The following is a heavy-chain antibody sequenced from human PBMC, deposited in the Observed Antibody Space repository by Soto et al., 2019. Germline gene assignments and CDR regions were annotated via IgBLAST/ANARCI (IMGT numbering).Heavy chain of an antibody. V-gene: IGHV1-46*01. CDR3: AARSAKVGATVTTWFDP. J-gene: IGHJ5*02. D-gene: IGHD1-26*01. CDR1: GYTFTSYY. Sequence: GASVKVSCKASGYTFTSYYMHWVRQAPGQGLEWMGIINPSGGSTSYAQKFQGRVTMTRDTSTSTVYMELSSLRSEDTAVYYCAARSAKVGATVTTWFDPWGQGTLVTVSS. CDR2: INPSGGST.